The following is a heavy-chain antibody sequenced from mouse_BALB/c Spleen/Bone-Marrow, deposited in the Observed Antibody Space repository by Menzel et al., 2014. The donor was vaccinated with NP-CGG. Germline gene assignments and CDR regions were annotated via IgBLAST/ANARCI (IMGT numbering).Heavy chain of an antibody. Sequence: QVQLKQSGPEVVRPGVSVKLSCKGSGYTFTAYAMHWVKQSHAESLEWIGLISTYSGNTHYNQAFKGKATMTVDKSSSTAYMELARLTSEDSAIYYCARNFYGSSYFDYWGQGTTLTVSS. J-gene: IGHJ2*01. V-gene: IGHV1-67*01. CDR1: GYTFTAYA. CDR3: ARNFYGSSYFDY. CDR2: ISTYSGNT. D-gene: IGHD1-1*01.